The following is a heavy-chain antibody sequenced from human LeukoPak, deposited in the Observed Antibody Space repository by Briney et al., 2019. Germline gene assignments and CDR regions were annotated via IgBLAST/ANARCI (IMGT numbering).Heavy chain of an antibody. J-gene: IGHJ4*02. CDR2: ISSSSSYI. D-gene: IGHD3-10*01. CDR1: GFTFSSYS. Sequence: NSGGSLRLSCAASGFTFSSYSMNWVRQAPGKGLEWVSSISSSSSYIYYADSVKGRFTISRDNAKNSLYLQMNSLRAEDTAVYYCARSMVRGVITEYYFDYWGQGTLVTVSS. V-gene: IGHV3-21*01. CDR3: ARSMVRGVITEYYFDY.